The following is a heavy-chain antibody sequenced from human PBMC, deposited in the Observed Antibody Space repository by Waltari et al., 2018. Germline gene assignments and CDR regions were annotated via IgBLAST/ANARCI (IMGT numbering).Heavy chain of an antibody. CDR1: GFTFTSYA. Sequence: EVQLLESGGGLVQTGGPLRLSCAASGFTFTSYAMSWVRQAPGKGLEWVSAISGSGGSTYYADSVKGRFTISRDNSKNTLYLQMNSLRAEDTAVYYCAKQRSGSYSFDYWGQGTLVTVSS. J-gene: IGHJ4*02. V-gene: IGHV3-23*01. CDR3: AKQRSGSYSFDY. CDR2: ISGSGGST. D-gene: IGHD1-26*01.